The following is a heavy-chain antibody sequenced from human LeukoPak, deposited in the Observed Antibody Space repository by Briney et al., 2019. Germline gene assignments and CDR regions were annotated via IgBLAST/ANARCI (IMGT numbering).Heavy chain of an antibody. CDR3: ASGPYDCSSTSCYDPFDY. CDR2: IYTSGST. CDR1: GGAISTSY. J-gene: IGHJ4*02. D-gene: IGHD2-2*01. V-gene: IGHV4-4*07. Sequence: SETLSLTCTVSGGAISTSYWGWIRQPAGKGLEWIGRIYTSGSTNYNPSLKSRVSMSVDTSKNQFSLRLSSVTAADTAVYYCASGPYDCSSTSCYDPFDYWGQGTLVTVSS.